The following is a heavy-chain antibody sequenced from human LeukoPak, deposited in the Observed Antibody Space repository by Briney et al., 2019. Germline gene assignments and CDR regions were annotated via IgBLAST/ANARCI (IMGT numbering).Heavy chain of an antibody. CDR1: GFTFSSYG. CDR2: ISYDGSNK. V-gene: IGHV3-30*03. D-gene: IGHD5-24*01. Sequence: GGSLRLSCAASGFTFSSYGMHWVRQAPGKGLEWVAVISYDGSNKYYVDSVKGRFTISRDNAKNSLYLQMNSLRAEDTAVYYCARDQTFRDGYKSSYGMDVWGQGTTVTVSS. CDR3: ARDQTFRDGYKSSYGMDV. J-gene: IGHJ6*02.